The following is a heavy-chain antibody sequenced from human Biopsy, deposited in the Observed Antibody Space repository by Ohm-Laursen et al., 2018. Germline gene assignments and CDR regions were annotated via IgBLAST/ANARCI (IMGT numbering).Heavy chain of an antibody. D-gene: IGHD3-10*02. J-gene: IGHJ4*02. Sequence: SLRLSCAASGFAFSDYSMNWVRQAPGKGLEWVASISSTSNHIHYVDSVWGRFTISRDNAENSLYLEMKSLRVEDTAVYYCAKDDYDRVSSGYYFDYWGQGTPVSASS. CDR1: GFAFSDYS. V-gene: IGHV3-21*01. CDR2: ISSTSNHI. CDR3: AKDDYDRVSSGYYFDY.